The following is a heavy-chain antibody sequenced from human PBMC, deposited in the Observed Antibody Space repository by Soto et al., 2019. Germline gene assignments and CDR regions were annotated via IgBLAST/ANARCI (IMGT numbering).Heavy chain of an antibody. CDR1: GFTFSSYA. CDR3: ARDEAAGSLDY. D-gene: IGHD6-25*01. Sequence: GGSLRLSCAASGFTFSSYAMHWVRQAPGKGLEWVAVISYDGSNKYYADSVKGRFTISRDNSKNTLYLQMNSLRAEDTAVYYCARDEAAGSLDYWGQGTLVTVSS. V-gene: IGHV3-30*04. J-gene: IGHJ4*02. CDR2: ISYDGSNK.